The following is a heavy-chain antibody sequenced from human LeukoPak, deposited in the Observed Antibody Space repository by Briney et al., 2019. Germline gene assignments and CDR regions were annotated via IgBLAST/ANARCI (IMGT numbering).Heavy chain of an antibody. J-gene: IGHJ4*02. CDR2: IYYSGST. Sequence: SETLSLTCTVSGGSISSYYWSWIRQPPGKGLEWIGHIYYSGSTNYNPSLKSRVTISVDTSKNQFSLKLSSVTAADTAVYYCARESMVRGFDYWGQGTLVTVSS. V-gene: IGHV4-59*01. D-gene: IGHD3-10*01. CDR1: GGSISSYY. CDR3: ARESMVRGFDY.